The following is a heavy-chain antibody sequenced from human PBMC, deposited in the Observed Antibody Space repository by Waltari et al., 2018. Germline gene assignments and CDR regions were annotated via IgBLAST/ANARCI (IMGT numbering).Heavy chain of an antibody. CDR2: ISRSSTI. CDR1: GFTFSSYS. D-gene: IGHD2-2*01. CDR3: ARDRHGVVESLVDY. Sequence: EVQLVESGGGLVQPGGSLSLSCAASGFTFSSYSMNWVRQAPGKGREWVSYISRSSTIYYADSVKGRFTISRDNAKNSRYLQMNSLRAEDTAVYYCARDRHGVVESLVDYWGQGTLVTVSS. V-gene: IGHV3-48*01. J-gene: IGHJ4*02.